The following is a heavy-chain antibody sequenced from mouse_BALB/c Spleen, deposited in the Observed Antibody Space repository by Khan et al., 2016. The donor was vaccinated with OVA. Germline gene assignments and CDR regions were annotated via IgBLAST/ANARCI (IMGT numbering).Heavy chain of an antibody. V-gene: IGHV3-2*02. D-gene: IGHD1-1*02. Sequence: VQLKESGPGLVKPSQSLSLTCTVTGYSITSDYAWNWIRQFPGNKLEWMGHISYSGNTKYNPSLKSRISITRDTSKNQFFLQLNSVTTEDTATYYCARSYGGDFDYWGQGTTLTVSS. CDR2: ISYSGNT. CDR3: ARSYGGDFDY. J-gene: IGHJ2*01. CDR1: GYSITSDYA.